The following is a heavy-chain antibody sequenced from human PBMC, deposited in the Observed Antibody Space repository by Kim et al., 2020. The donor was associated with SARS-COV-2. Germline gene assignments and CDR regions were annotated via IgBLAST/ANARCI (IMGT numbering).Heavy chain of an antibody. J-gene: IGHJ4*02. Sequence: SETLSLTCTVSGGSISSYYWSWIRQPPGKGLEWIGYIYYSGSTNYNPSLKSRVTISVDTSKNQFSLKLSSVTAADTAVYYCARVIAVPDSSSPTFDYWGQGTLVTVSS. D-gene: IGHD6-6*01. CDR1: GGSISSYY. V-gene: IGHV4-59*13. CDR3: ARVIAVPDSSSPTFDY. CDR2: IYYSGST.